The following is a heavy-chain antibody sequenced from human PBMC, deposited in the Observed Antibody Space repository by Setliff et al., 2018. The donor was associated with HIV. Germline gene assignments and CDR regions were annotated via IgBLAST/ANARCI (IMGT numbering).Heavy chain of an antibody. CDR2: LIENGVDK. D-gene: IGHD1-26*01. J-gene: IGHJ1*01. V-gene: IGHV3-30*12. CDR3: VRDYVRPGTVGTTSPLDN. Sequence: PGGSLRLSCAASGFTFSYYGIHWVRRAPGKGLEWVSGLIENGVDKYYAGSVKGRFTISRDNSKNTLTMVMNSLRAEDTAMYYCVRDYVRPGTVGTTSPLDNWGQGTLVTVSS. CDR1: GFTFSYYG.